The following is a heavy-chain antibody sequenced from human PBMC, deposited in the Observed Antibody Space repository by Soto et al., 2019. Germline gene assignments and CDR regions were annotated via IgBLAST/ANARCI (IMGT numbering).Heavy chain of an antibody. CDR2: IKSKIDGGTT. D-gene: IGHD3-3*01. J-gene: IGHJ4*02. Sequence: EVQLVESGGDLVKPGGSLRLSCAASGFTFSHAWMNWVRQAPGKGLEWVGRIKSKIDGGTTDYAAPVKVRLTMSRDDSNNTLYLQMNSRKADAPAVYYCTSDDFWGGPPLPFATLDYWGQGTLVTVSS. CDR3: TSDDFWGGPPLPFATLDY. V-gene: IGHV3-15*07. CDR1: GFTFSHAW.